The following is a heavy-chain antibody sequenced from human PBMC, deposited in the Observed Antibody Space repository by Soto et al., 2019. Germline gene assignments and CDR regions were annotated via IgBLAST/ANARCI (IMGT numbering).Heavy chain of an antibody. V-gene: IGHV4-31*03. Sequence: QVQLQESGPGLVKPSQTLSLTCTVSGGSISSGGYYWSWIRQHPGKGLEWIGYIYYSGSTYNPSLKSRVTISVDTSKNQFSLKLSSVTAADTAVYYCARVRLTVVDYWGQGTLVTVSS. CDR2: IYYSGST. J-gene: IGHJ4*02. CDR1: GGSISSGGYY. CDR3: ARVRLTVVDY. D-gene: IGHD4-17*01.